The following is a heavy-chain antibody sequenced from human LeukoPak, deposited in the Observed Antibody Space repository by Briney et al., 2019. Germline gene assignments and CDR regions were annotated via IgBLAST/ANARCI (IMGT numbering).Heavy chain of an antibody. J-gene: IGHJ4*02. V-gene: IGHV3-21*01. CDR1: GFTFKTYT. CDR2: ISSSSSYI. Sequence: GGSLRLSCAASGFTFKTYTMHWVRQAPGMGLEWVSSISSSSSYIFYADSVKGRFTISKDTSINTLYLQMNSLGAEDTAIYYCAKDDPVLDYWGQGTLVTVSS. CDR3: AKDDPVLDY.